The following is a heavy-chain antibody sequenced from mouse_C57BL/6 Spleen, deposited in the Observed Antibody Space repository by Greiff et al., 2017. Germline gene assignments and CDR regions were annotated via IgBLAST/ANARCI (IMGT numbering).Heavy chain of an antibody. Sequence: VQLQQPGAELVMPGASVKLSCKASGYTFTSYWMHWVKQRPGQGLEWIGEIDPSDSYTNYNQKFKGKSTLTVDKSSSTSYMQLSSLTSEDSAVYYCATSNYYVSSYEDYWGQGTTLTVSS. CDR3: ATSNYYVSSYEDY. CDR1: GYTFTSYW. CDR2: IDPSDSYT. V-gene: IGHV1-69*01. J-gene: IGHJ2*01. D-gene: IGHD1-1*01.